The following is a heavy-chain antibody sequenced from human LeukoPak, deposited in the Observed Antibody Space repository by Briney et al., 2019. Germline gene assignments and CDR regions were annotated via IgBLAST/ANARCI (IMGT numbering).Heavy chain of an antibody. D-gene: IGHD2/OR15-2a*01. J-gene: IGHJ4*02. Sequence: GGSLRLSCAASGFTFSSYSMNWVRQAPGKGLEWVSYISSSSSTIYYADSVKGRFTISRDNAKNSLYLQMNSLRAEDTAVYYCARRSDRNNSPLRNWGQGTLVTVSS. CDR2: ISSSSSTI. CDR3: ARRSDRNNSPLRN. V-gene: IGHV3-48*04. CDR1: GFTFSSYS.